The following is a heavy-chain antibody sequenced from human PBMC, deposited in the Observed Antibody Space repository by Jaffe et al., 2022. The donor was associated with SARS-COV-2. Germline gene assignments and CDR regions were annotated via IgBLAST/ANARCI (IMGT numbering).Heavy chain of an antibody. CDR2: VKEDGTEK. J-gene: IGHJ4*02. CDR3: ARGGRQQYNC. CDR1: GFTFSTYW. D-gene: IGHD1-26*01. Sequence: EVQLVESGGGLVQPGGSLRLSCAASGFTFSTYWMSWVRQAPGKGLEWVANVKEDGTEKYYVDSVKGRFTISRDNAKNSLYLQMNSLRVEDTGVYYCARGGRQQYNCWGQGTLVTVSS. V-gene: IGHV3-7*01.